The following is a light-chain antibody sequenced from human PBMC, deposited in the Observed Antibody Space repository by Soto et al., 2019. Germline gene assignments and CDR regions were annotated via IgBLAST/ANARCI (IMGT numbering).Light chain of an antibody. V-gene: IGKV3-11*01. J-gene: IGKJ5*01. CDR2: GVS. CDR1: QSVSSY. Sequence: EIVLTQSPATLSLSPGERATLSCRASQSVSSYLAWYQQKPGQAPRLLIYGVSSRATGIPDRFSGSGSGTDFTLTITRLEPEDFAFYYCQQRSNWPPTFGQGTRLEIK. CDR3: QQRSNWPPT.